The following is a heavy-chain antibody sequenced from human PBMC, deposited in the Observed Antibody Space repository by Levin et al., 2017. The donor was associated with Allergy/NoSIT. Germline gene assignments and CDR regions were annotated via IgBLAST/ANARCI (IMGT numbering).Heavy chain of an antibody. CDR3: AKGGTYGAFDY. CDR1: GLTFSTYW. V-gene: IGHV3-74*01. J-gene: IGHJ4*02. D-gene: IGHD4/OR15-4a*01. Sequence: GGSLRLSCAASGLTFSTYWMHWVRQAPGKGLEWVSRIKGDGISITYADSVRGRFTISRDNTENTLYLQMNSLRAEDTAVYYCAKGGTYGAFDYWGQGTPVTVSS. CDR2: IKGDGISI.